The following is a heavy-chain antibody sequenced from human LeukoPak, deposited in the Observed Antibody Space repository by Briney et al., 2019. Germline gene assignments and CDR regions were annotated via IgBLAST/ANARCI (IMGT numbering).Heavy chain of an antibody. CDR2: IYYSGNT. CDR1: GGSISTSRYY. D-gene: IGHD6-19*01. CDR3: APVQWLADTWGY. V-gene: IGHV4-39*01. Sequence: PSETLPLTCTVSGGSISTSRYYWGWIRQPPGKGLEWIGSIYYSGNTYYNPSLKSRVTISLDTSKNQFSLKLTSVTAADTAVYYCAPVQWLADTWGYWGQGTLVTVSS. J-gene: IGHJ4*02.